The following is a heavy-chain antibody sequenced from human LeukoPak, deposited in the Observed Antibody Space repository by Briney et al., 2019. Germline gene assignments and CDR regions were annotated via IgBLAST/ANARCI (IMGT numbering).Heavy chain of an antibody. D-gene: IGHD2-15*01. J-gene: IGHJ4*02. V-gene: IGHV3-21*01. CDR1: GFTFSSYS. CDR3: ARGRPYCSGGSCSDSLDY. Sequence: PGGSLRLSCAASGFTFSSYSMNWVRQAPGKGLEWVSSISSSSSYIYYADSVKGRSTISRDNAKNSLYLQMNSLRAEDTAVYYCARGRPYCSGGSCSDSLDYWGQGTLVTVSS. CDR2: ISSSSSYI.